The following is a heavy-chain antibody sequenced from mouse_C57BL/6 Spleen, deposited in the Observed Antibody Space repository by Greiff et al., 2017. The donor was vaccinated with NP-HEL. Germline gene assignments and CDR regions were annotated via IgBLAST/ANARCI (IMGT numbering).Heavy chain of an antibody. CDR1: GFTFSDAW. J-gene: IGHJ4*01. V-gene: IGHV6-6*01. CDR3: TRGGLRRGAMDY. D-gene: IGHD2-4*01. Sequence: EVKLVESGGGLVQPGGSMKLSCAASGFTFSDAWMDWVRQSPEKGLEWVAEIRNKANNHATYYAESVKGRFTISRDDSKSSVYLQMNSLRAEDTGIYYCTRGGLRRGAMDYWGQGTSVTVSS. CDR2: IRNKANNHAT.